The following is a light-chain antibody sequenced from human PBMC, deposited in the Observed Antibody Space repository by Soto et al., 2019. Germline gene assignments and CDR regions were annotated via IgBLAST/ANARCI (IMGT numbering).Light chain of an antibody. V-gene: IGLV2-14*01. J-gene: IGLJ3*02. CDR2: EVS. CDR1: SSDVGGYHS. CDR3: RSYTTSSTRV. Sequence: QSALTQPASVSGSPGQSITISCTGTSSDVGGYHSVSWYQQHPGIAPKLMIYEVSNRPSGVSNRFSGSKSGNTASLTISGLQAEDEADYYCRSYTTSSTRVFGGGTMLTVL.